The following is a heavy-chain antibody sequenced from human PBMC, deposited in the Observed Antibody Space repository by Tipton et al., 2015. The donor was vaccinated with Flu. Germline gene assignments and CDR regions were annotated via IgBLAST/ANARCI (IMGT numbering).Heavy chain of an antibody. CDR2: VSHSGNT. CDR1: GYSISTGYY. J-gene: IGHJ4*02. D-gene: IGHD6-19*01. Sequence: GLVKPSETLSLTCVVSGYSISTGYYWGWIRQPPGKGLEWIGSVSHSGNTYYEPSLKSRVTISVDTSKNQFSLKVTSLTAADTAVYYCARGSEYANAYLDFWGQGTLVTVSS. CDR3: ARGSEYANAYLDF. V-gene: IGHV4-38-2*01.